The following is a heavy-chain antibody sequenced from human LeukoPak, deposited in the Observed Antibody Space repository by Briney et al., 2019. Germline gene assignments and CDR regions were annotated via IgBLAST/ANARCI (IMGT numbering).Heavy chain of an antibody. J-gene: IGHJ4*02. CDR3: AKAYSSSGYFDY. CDR2: ISWNSGSI. CDR1: GFTFDDYA. V-gene: IGHV3-9*01. Sequence: GGSLRLSCAASGFTFDDYAMHWVRHAPGKGLEWVSGISWNSGSIGYADSVKGRFTISRDNAKNSLYLQMNSLRAEDTALYYCAKAYSSSGYFDYWGQGTLVTVSS. D-gene: IGHD6-6*01.